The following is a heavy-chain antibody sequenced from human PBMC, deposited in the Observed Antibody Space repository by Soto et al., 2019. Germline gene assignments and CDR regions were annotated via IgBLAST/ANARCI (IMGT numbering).Heavy chain of an antibody. CDR3: ANLNVDTAKGCFDP. CDR2: IWYDGSNK. V-gene: IGHV3-33*06. Sequence: GGSLRLSCAASGFTFSSYGMHWVRQAPGKGLEWVAVIWYDGSNKYYADSVKGRFTISRDNSKNTLYLQMNSLRAEDTAVYYCANLNVDTAKGCFDPWGQGTLVTVSS. D-gene: IGHD5-18*01. J-gene: IGHJ5*02. CDR1: GFTFSSYG.